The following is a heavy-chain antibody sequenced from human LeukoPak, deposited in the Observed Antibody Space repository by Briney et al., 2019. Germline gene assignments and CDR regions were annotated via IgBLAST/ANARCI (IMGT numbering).Heavy chain of an antibody. J-gene: IGHJ4*02. CDR3: ARNGWYSLDQ. Sequence: SETLSLTCTVSGYSISSGYYWGWIRQPPGKGLEWIGSIYHSGSTYYNPSLKSRVTISVDTSKNQFSLKLSSVTAADTAVYYCARNGWYSLDQWGQGTLVTVSS. V-gene: IGHV4-38-2*02. CDR2: IYHSGST. CDR1: GYSISSGYY. D-gene: IGHD6-19*01.